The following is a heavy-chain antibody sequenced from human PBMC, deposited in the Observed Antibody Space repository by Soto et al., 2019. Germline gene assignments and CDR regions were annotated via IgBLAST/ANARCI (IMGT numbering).Heavy chain of an antibody. CDR2: ISGSGGST. CDR3: AKVRSPNLMTTGADWAFDY. D-gene: IGHD4-17*01. J-gene: IGHJ4*02. Sequence: GGSLRLSCAASGFTFSSYAMSWVRQAPGKGLEWVSAISGSGGSTYYADSVKGRVTISRDNSKNTLYLQMNSLRAEDTAVYYCAKVRSPNLMTTGADWAFDYWGQGTLVTVSS. CDR1: GFTFSSYA. V-gene: IGHV3-23*01.